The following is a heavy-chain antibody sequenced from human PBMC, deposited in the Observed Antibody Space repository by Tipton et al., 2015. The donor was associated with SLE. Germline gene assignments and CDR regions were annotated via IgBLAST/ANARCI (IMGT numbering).Heavy chain of an antibody. D-gene: IGHD1-1*01. J-gene: IGHJ2*01. CDR1: GFIFNNYW. CDR2: IKEDGSEK. CDR3: AKGDGNYFDL. Sequence: SLRLSCAASGFIFNNYWMSWVRQAPGKGLEWVANIKEDGSEKYYVDSATGRFTISRDNAENSLYLRMNSLRAEDTAVYYCAKGDGNYFDLWGRGTLVTVSS. V-gene: IGHV3-7*02.